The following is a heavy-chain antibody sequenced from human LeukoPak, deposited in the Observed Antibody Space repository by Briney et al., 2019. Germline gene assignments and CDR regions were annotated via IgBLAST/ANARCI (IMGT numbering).Heavy chain of an antibody. CDR2: INPNSGGT. CDR1: GYTFTSYY. J-gene: IGHJ3*02. D-gene: IGHD2-15*01. V-gene: IGHV1-2*02. Sequence: ASVKVSCKASGYTFTSYYMHWVRQAPGQGLEWMGWINPNSGGTNYAQKFQGRVTMTRDTSISTAYMELSRLRSDDTAVYYCASHLGYCSGGSCYSVPVGAFDIWGQGTMVTVSS. CDR3: ASHLGYCSGGSCYSVPVGAFDI.